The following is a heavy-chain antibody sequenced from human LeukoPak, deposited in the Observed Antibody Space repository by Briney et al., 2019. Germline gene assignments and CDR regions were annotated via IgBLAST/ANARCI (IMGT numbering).Heavy chain of an antibody. CDR2: IYTSGST. V-gene: IGHV4-4*07. Sequence: SETLSLTCSVSGGSTSSYYCSWIRQPAGKGLEWIGRIYTSGSTNYNPSLKSRVTMSVDTSKNQFSLKLSSVTAADTAVFYCARHGDQGYCSGGSCYGPVFDYWGQGTLVTVSS. D-gene: IGHD2-15*01. J-gene: IGHJ4*02. CDR1: GGSTSSYY. CDR3: ARHGDQGYCSGGSCYGPVFDY.